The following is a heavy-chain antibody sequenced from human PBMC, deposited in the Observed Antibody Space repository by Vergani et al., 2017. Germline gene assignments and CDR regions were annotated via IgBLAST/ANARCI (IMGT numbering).Heavy chain of an antibody. Sequence: QLQLQESDPGLVKPSETLSLTCTVSGGSIRSTFYYWGWIRQPPGKGLEWIGTIYYSGSTYYNPSLKSRVTISVDTSKNQFSLKLNSVTAADTAVYYCARTTIFGVLRWFDPWGQGTLVTVSS. CDR2: IYYSGST. CDR1: GGSIRSTFYY. V-gene: IGHV4-39*01. D-gene: IGHD3-3*01. CDR3: ARTTIFGVLRWFDP. J-gene: IGHJ5*02.